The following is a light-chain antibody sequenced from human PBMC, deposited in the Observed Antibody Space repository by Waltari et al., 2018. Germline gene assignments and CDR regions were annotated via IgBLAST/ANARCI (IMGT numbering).Light chain of an antibody. J-gene: IGLJ2*01. Sequence: CTQKPGQAPGLLMYQDTERPSGTPDRFSGSRSGTRVTLTISGAQADDEADFYCYSAPANNQGIFGGGTKLTVL. CDR2: QDT. CDR3: YSAPANNQGI. V-gene: IGLV3-27*01.